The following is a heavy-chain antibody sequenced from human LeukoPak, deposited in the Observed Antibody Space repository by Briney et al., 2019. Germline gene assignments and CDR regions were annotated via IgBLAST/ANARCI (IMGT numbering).Heavy chain of an antibody. D-gene: IGHD1-26*01. CDR2: IYPGDSDT. J-gene: IGHJ4*02. CDR3: ARRAYIGTYYYFDY. Sequence: GESLKISCKASGYSFTSYWIGWVRQMPGKGLEWMGIIYPGDSDTKYSPSFQGQVTISADKSISTAFLQWTSLKASDTAMYYCARRAYIGTYYYFDYWGQGTLVTVSS. CDR1: GYSFTSYW. V-gene: IGHV5-51*01.